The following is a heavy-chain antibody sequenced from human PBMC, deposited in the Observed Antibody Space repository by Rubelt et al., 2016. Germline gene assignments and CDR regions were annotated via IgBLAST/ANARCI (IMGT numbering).Heavy chain of an antibody. D-gene: IGHD3-3*01. CDR3: ASADYDFWSGSDRNWFDP. CDR2: IYHSGST. Sequence: QVQLQESGPGLVKPSETLSLTCTVSGYSISSGYYWGWIRQPPGKGLEWIGSIYHSGSTCYNPSLKGRVTISVDTSKNQFSLKLSSVTAADTAVYYCASADYDFWSGSDRNWFDPWGQGTLVTVSS. CDR1: GYSISSGYY. J-gene: IGHJ5*02. V-gene: IGHV4-38-2*02.